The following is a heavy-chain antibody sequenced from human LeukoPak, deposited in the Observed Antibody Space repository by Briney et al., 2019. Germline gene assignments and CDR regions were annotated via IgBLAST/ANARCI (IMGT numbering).Heavy chain of an antibody. Sequence: PGASVKVSCKASGYTFTSYHITWVRQAPGQGLEWMGWISGYNGNTNYAQKFQGRVSMTTDTSTSTAYMELRSLRSDDTAVYYCARDSPTVVTRGTFDYWGQGTLVTVSS. J-gene: IGHJ4*02. D-gene: IGHD4-23*01. CDR3: ARDSPTVVTRGTFDY. V-gene: IGHV1-18*01. CDR1: GYTFTSYH. CDR2: ISGYNGNT.